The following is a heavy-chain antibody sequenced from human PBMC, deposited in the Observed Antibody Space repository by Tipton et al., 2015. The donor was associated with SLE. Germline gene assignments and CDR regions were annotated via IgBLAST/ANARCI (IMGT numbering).Heavy chain of an antibody. Sequence: TLSLTCTVSGGSISSGSYYWSCIRQPAGKGLEWIVHIYTSGSTNYNPSLKSRVTISVDTSKNQFSLKRSSVTAADTAVYYCAREFLGSSSPWGQGTLVTVSS. CDR1: GGSISSGSYY. D-gene: IGHD6-13*01. J-gene: IGHJ5*02. CDR2: IYTSGST. CDR3: AREFLGSSSP. V-gene: IGHV4-61*09.